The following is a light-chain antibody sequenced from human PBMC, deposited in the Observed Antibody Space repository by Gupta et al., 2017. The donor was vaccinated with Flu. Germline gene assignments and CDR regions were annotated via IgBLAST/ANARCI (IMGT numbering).Light chain of an antibody. CDR3: LIGNSDGWV. CDR1: TGSVTHSHW. CDR2: DTD. V-gene: IGLV7-46*01. Sequence: QTVVTQEPSLTVSPGGTVTLTCGSSTGSVTHSHWPYWFQQKPGQVLKTLNYDTDNKPSGTPARFSGSLRGGKAAMTLSGEQPDDEADYYCLIGNSDGWVFGGGTKLTVL. J-gene: IGLJ3*02.